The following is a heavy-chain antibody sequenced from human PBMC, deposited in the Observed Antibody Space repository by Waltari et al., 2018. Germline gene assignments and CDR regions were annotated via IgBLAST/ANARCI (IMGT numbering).Heavy chain of an antibody. CDR1: GNSITESP. V-gene: IGHV1-24*01. CDR2: FEPEGGEG. Sequence: QVQLVQSEAEVMKPGASVKVSCKVSGNSITESPMHWVRQAPGKGLEWMGSFEPEGGEGTYAQGVLDRVTMTEDRSTNTAYMELSSLRLEDTAVYYCATGGDYDEYALHYFRGLDVWGQGTTVIVAS. CDR3: ATGGDYDEYALHYFRGLDV. J-gene: IGHJ6*02. D-gene: IGHD4-17*01.